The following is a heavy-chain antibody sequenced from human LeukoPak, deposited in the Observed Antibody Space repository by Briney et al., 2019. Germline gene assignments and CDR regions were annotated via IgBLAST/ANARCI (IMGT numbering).Heavy chain of an antibody. J-gene: IGHJ4*02. CDR3: ARDVDFWSGYSLFDY. CDR1: GYTFTSYG. V-gene: IGHV1-18*01. CDR2: ISAYNGNT. D-gene: IGHD3-3*01. Sequence: ASVKVSCKASGYTFTSYGISWVRQAPGQGLEWVGWISAYNGNTNCAQKLQGRVTMTTDTSTSTAYMELRSLRSDDTAVYYCARDVDFWSGYSLFDYWGQGTLVTVSS.